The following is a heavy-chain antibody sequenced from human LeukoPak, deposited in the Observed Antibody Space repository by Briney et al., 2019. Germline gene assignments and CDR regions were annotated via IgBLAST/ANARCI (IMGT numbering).Heavy chain of an antibody. CDR1: GFTFDDYA. CDR3: AKDIGYYYDSSGYHDY. J-gene: IGHJ4*02. D-gene: IGHD3-22*01. V-gene: IGHV3-9*03. CDR2: ISWNSGSI. Sequence: PGGSLRLSCAASGFTFDDYAMHWVRQAPGKGLEWVSGISWNSGSIGYADSVKGRFTISRDNAKNSLYLQMNSLRAEDMALYYCAKDIGYYYDSSGYHDYWGQGTLVTVSS.